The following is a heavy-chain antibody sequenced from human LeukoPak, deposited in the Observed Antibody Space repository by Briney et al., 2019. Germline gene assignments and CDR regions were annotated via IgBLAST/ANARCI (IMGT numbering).Heavy chain of an antibody. V-gene: IGHV4-59*08. CDR2: IYYSGST. D-gene: IGHD1-26*01. CDR3: ARHGRHIYIDY. CDR1: GGSIGSYY. Sequence: PSETLSLTCTVSGGSIGSYYWTWIRQPPGKGLEWIGYIYYSGSTNYKPSLESRVTISVDTSKNQFSLNLTSVTAADTAVYYCARHGRHIYIDYWGQGTLVTVSS. J-gene: IGHJ4*02.